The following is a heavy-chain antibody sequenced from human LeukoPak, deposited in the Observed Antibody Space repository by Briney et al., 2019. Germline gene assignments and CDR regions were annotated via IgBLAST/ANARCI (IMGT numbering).Heavy chain of an antibody. CDR3: ARGRMITVVTLVFKIGTRNWFDP. D-gene: IGHD4-23*01. J-gene: IGHJ5*02. CDR1: GFTFSNYA. CDR2: INHSGST. Sequence: PGGSLRLSCAASGFTFSNYAMNWVRQPPGKGLEWTGEINHSGSTNYNSSLKSRLTISVDTSKNQFSLKLSSVTAADTAVYYCARGRMITVVTLVFKIGTRNWFDPWGQGTLVTVSS. V-gene: IGHV4-34*01.